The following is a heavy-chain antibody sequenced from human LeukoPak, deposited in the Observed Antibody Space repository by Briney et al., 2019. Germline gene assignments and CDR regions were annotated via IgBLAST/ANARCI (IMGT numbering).Heavy chain of an antibody. CDR2: ISSNGGST. V-gene: IGHV3-64*01. D-gene: IGHD2-15*01. CDR1: GFTFSSYT. CDR3: ARDLQAIGYCSGGSCYWRYGMDV. Sequence: GGSLRLSCAASGFTFSSYTMNWVRQAPGKGLEYVSAISSNGGSTYYANSVKGRFTISRDNSKNTLYLQMGSLRAEDMAVYYCARDLQAIGYCSGGSCYWRYGMDVWGQGTTVTVSS. J-gene: IGHJ6*02.